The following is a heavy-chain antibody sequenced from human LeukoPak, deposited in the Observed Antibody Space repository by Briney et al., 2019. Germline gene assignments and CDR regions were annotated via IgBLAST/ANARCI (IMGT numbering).Heavy chain of an antibody. J-gene: IGHJ3*02. CDR2: LSGSGITT. D-gene: IGHD2-2*01. CDR1: GFTFSNSA. V-gene: IGHV3-21*01. CDR3: ARETDPYWYQLLEVDAFDI. Sequence: KAGGSLRLSCAASGFTFSNSAMSWVRQAPGKGLEWVSTLSGSGITTYYADSVKGRFTISRDNAKNSLYLQMNSLRAEDTAVYYCARETDPYWYQLLEVDAFDIWGQGTMVTVSS.